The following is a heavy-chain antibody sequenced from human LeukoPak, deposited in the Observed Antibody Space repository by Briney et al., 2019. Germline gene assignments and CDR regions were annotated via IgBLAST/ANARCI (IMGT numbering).Heavy chain of an antibody. CDR3: ARAVEMATKRGYFDQ. V-gene: IGHV5-51*01. CDR2: IYPGDSDT. Sequence: GESLKISCKGPGYSFTNYWIGWVRQMPGKGLEWVGIIYPGDSDTRYSPSFQGHVTMSADKSISTAYLQWSSLEASDTAMYYYARAVEMATKRGYFDQWGQGTLDTVSS. CDR1: GYSFTNYW. J-gene: IGHJ4*02. D-gene: IGHD5-24*01.